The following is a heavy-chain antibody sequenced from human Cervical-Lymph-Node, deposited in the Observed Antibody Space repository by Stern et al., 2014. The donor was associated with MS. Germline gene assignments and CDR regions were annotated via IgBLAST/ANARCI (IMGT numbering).Heavy chain of an antibody. D-gene: IGHD1-1*01. CDR1: GYRFTNNW. J-gene: IGHJ4*02. CDR3: ARRGHGYMGIDY. V-gene: IGHV5-51*03. Sequence: EVQLVESGAEVRKPGESLRISCEVSGYRFTNNWIGWVRQVPGKGLEWMGIIYPGDSETRYSPSCQGQVTILVDKSTRNTNLPRSSRKTADAAIYYCARRGHGYMGIDYWGQGTLVTVSS. CDR2: IYPGDSET.